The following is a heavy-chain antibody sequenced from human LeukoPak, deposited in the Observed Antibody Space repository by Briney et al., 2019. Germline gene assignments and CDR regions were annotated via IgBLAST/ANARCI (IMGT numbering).Heavy chain of an antibody. CDR1: GFTFSTYS. D-gene: IGHD2-15*01. J-gene: IGHJ6*03. CDR2: ISSSSSTI. Sequence: AGGSLRLSCAASGFTFSTYSMNWVRQAPGKGLEWVSYISSSSSTIYYADSVKGRFTISRDNAKNSLSLQMNSLRAEDTAVYYCARDNGYCSGGNCYHYYMDAWGKGTTVTVSS. V-gene: IGHV3-48*04. CDR3: ARDNGYCSGGNCYHYYMDA.